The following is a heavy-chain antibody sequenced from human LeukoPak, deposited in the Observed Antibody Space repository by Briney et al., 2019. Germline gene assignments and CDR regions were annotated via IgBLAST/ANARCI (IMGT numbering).Heavy chain of an antibody. V-gene: IGHV1-8*02. CDR1: GYTFTGYY. J-gene: IGHJ6*02. D-gene: IGHD3-10*01. CDR2: MNPNSGNT. Sequence: ASVKVSCKASGYTFTGYYMHWVRQATGQGLEWMGWMNPNSGNTGYAQKFQGRVTMTRNTSISTAYMELSSLRSEDTAVYYCARGDRVWPPPYYYYGMDVWGQGTTVTVSS. CDR3: ARGDRVWPPPYYYYGMDV.